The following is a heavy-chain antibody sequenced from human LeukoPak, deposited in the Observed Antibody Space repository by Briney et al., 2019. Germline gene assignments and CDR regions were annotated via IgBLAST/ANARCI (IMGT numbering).Heavy chain of an antibody. D-gene: IGHD2-8*01. J-gene: IGHJ3*02. CDR1: GFTVSSNY. CDR3: ARDPGLMDVRGAFDI. Sequence: PGGSLRLSCAASGFTVSSNYMSWVRQAPGKGLEWVSVIYSGGSTYYADSVKGRFTISRDNSKNTLYLQMNSLRAEDTAVYYCARDPGLMDVRGAFDIWGQGTRVTVSS. V-gene: IGHV3-53*01. CDR2: IYSGGST.